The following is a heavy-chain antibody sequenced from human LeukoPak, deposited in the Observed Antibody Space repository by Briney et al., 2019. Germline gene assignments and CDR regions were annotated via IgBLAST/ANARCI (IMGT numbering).Heavy chain of an antibody. CDR1: GFTFSSYW. D-gene: IGHD6-6*01. CDR2: IRHDGSDK. CDR3: ARKKSVYRSSSSTYYYMDV. Sequence: GRSLRLSCAASGFTFSSYWMSWVRQAPGKGLEWVAFIRHDGSDKYYADSVKGRFTISRDNSKSTLYLQMNSLRAEDTAVYHCARKKSVYRSSSSTYYYMDVWGKGTTVTVSS. V-gene: IGHV3-30*02. J-gene: IGHJ6*03.